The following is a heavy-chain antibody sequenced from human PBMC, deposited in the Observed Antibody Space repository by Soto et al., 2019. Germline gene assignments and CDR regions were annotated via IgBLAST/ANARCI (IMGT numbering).Heavy chain of an antibody. J-gene: IGHJ6*03. V-gene: IGHV3-15*01. D-gene: IGHD6-6*01. Sequence: GGSLRLSCAASGFTFSNAWMSWVRQAPGKGLEWVGRIKSKTDGGTTDYAAPVKGRFTISRDDSKNTLYLQMNSLKTEDTAVYYCTTDLRRSSLSRLYYYYYYMDVWGKGTTVTVSS. CDR2: IKSKTDGGTT. CDR3: TTDLRRSSLSRLYYYYYYMDV. CDR1: GFTFSNAW.